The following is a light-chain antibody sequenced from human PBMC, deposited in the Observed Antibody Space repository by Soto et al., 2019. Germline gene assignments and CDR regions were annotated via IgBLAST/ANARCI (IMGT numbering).Light chain of an antibody. CDR3: QQLFRYPLA. Sequence: IQLTQSPSSLSASVGDRVTITCRAREGIANYLAWYQQKPGKAPKLLIYGGSTLQGGVPSRFTGSGSGTDFTLTISSLQPEDFATYHCQQLFRYPLAFGQGTRLEMK. CDR1: EGIANY. CDR2: GGS. V-gene: IGKV1-9*01. J-gene: IGKJ5*01.